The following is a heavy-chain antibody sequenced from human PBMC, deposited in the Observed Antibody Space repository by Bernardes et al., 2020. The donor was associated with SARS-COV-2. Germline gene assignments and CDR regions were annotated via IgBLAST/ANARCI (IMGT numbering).Heavy chain of an antibody. CDR2: IYYSGST. Sequence: SETLSLTCTVSGGSVSSGSYYWSWIRQPPGKGLEWIGYIYYSGSTNYNPSLKSRVTISVDTSKNQFSLRLSSVTAADTAVYYCARDLRGMDVWGQGTTVTVSS. CDR3: ARDLRGMDV. CDR1: GGSVSSGSYY. V-gene: IGHV4-61*01. J-gene: IGHJ6*02.